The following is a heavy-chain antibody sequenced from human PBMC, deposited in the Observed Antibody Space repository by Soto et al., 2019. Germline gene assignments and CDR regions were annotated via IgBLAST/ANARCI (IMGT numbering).Heavy chain of an antibody. D-gene: IGHD7-27*01. V-gene: IGHV1-2*04. CDR1: GYTFTGYY. J-gene: IGHJ3*02. CDR2: INPNSGGT. CDR3: ARTELGIFSDAFDI. Sequence: ASVKVSCKASGYTFTGYYMHWVRQAPRQGLEWMGWINPNSGGTNYAQKFQGWVTMTRDTSISTAYMELSRLRSDDTAVYYCARTELGIFSDAFDIWGQGTMVTVSS.